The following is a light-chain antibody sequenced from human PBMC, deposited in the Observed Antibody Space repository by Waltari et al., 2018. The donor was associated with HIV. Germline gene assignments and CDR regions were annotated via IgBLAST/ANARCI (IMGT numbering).Light chain of an antibody. CDR2: GAS. Sequence: EIVLTQSPGTLSLSTGERATLSCRASQSVSSSYLAWYQQKPGQAPRLLIYGASSRATGIPDRFSGSGSGTDFTLTISRLEPEDFAVYYCQQYGSSLGQGTKLEIK. V-gene: IGKV3-20*01. CDR3: QQYGSS. CDR1: QSVSSSY. J-gene: IGKJ2*01.